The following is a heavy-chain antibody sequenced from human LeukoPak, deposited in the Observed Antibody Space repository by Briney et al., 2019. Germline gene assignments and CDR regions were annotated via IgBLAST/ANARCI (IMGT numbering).Heavy chain of an antibody. CDR2: IRGKAYGGTT. V-gene: IGHV3-49*03. D-gene: IGHD3-22*01. CDR1: GFTFGDYA. CDR3: TRDLGSSGYPMADY. J-gene: IGHJ4*02. Sequence: GGSLRLSCTASGFTFGDYAMSWFRQAPGKGLEWVGFIRGKAYGGTTEYAASVKGRFTISRDDSKSIAYLQMNSLKTEDTAVYYCTRDLGSSGYPMADYWGQGTLVTVSS.